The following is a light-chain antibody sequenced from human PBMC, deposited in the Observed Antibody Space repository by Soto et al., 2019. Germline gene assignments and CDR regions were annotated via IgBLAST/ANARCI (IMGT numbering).Light chain of an antibody. Sequence: DIQMTQSPSTLSASLGARITITCRASQSLGFRLAWYQQKPGKAPNLLIYKASSLESGVPSRFSGSGSGTEFTLNISSLQPDDFATYYCQQYDSSPYTFGQGTRLEIK. CDR3: QQYDSSPYT. V-gene: IGKV1-5*03. J-gene: IGKJ2*01. CDR2: KAS. CDR1: QSLGFR.